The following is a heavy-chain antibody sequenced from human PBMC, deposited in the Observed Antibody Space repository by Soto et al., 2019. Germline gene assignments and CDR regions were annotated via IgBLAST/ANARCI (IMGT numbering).Heavy chain of an antibody. J-gene: IGHJ3*02. Sequence: ASVKVSCKASGYTFTSYGISWVRQAPGQGLEWMGWISAYNGNTNYAQKLQGRVTMTTDTSTSTAYMELRSLRSDDTAVYYCAREKLQLCLPDAFAIWGQGTMVTVSS. D-gene: IGHD5-18*01. CDR3: AREKLQLCLPDAFAI. CDR2: ISAYNGNT. CDR1: GYTFTSYG. V-gene: IGHV1-18*01.